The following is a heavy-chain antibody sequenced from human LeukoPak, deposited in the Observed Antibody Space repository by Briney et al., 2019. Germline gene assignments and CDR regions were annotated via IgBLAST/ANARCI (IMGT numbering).Heavy chain of an antibody. CDR3: AKDPTDFDSSGQTYFDY. CDR2: IKEDESEN. CDR1: GFSFSSYW. Sequence: GGSLRLSCAASGFSFSSYWMSWVRQVPGKGLEWVANIKEDESENHYEDSVKGRFTISRDNGKNSLYLQINSLRAEDTAVYYCAKDPTDFDSSGQTYFDYWGQGTLVTVSS. V-gene: IGHV3-7*03. J-gene: IGHJ4*02. D-gene: IGHD3-22*01.